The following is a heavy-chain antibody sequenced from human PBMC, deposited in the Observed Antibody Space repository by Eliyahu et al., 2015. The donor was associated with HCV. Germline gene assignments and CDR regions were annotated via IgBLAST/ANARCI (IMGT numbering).Heavy chain of an antibody. V-gene: IGHV3-7*01. Sequence: EVQLVESGGGLVQPGGSLRLSCAASGFTFSSYWMSWVRQAPGKGXEWVAXIKQDGSEKYYVDSVKDRFTISRDNAKNSLYLQMNSLRAEDTAVYYCARGDYGGNFFDYWGQGTLVTVSS. CDR3: ARGDYGGNFFDY. D-gene: IGHD4-23*01. CDR1: GFTFSSYW. CDR2: IKQDGSEK. J-gene: IGHJ4*02.